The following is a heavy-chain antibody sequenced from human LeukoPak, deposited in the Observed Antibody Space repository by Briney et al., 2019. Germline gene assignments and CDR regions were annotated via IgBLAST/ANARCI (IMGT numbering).Heavy chain of an antibody. J-gene: IGHJ4*02. CDR2: ISSSSSYI. CDR1: GFTFSSYS. D-gene: IGHD2/OR15-2a*01. CDR3: ARKFLGSIDY. Sequence: PGGSLRLSCAASGFTFSSYSMNWVRQAPGKGLEWASSISSSSSYIYYADSVKGRFTISRDNAKNSLYLQMDSLRAEDTAVYYCARKFLGSIDYWGQGTLVTVSS. V-gene: IGHV3-21*01.